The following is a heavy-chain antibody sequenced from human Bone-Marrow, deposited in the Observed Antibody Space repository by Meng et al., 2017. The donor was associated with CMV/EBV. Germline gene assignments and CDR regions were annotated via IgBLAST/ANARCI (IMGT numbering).Heavy chain of an antibody. CDR2: ISYDGSNK. V-gene: IGHV3-30*12. CDR1: GFTFSRYG. CDR3: AKHQGFCSGASCYSMDY. J-gene: IGHJ4*02. D-gene: IGHD2-15*01. Sequence: GESLKISCAASGFTFSRYGMDWVRQGPGKGLEWVAVISYDGSNKYYADSVKGRFTISRDNSKNTLYLQMNNLSAEDTAVYYCAKHQGFCSGASCYSMDYWGQGTLVTVSS.